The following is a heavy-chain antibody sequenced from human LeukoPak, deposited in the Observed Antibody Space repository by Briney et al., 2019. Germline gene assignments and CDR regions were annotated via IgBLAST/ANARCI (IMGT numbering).Heavy chain of an antibody. Sequence: GGSLRLSCAASGFTFSSYGMNWVRQAPGKGLEWVSSITSSSSYIYYADSVKGRFTISRDNAKNSLYLQMNSLRAEDTAVYYCARETYYYDSSGHYGMDVWGQGTTVTVSS. D-gene: IGHD3-22*01. J-gene: IGHJ6*02. CDR1: GFTFSSYG. V-gene: IGHV3-21*01. CDR3: ARETYYYDSSGHYGMDV. CDR2: ITSSSSYI.